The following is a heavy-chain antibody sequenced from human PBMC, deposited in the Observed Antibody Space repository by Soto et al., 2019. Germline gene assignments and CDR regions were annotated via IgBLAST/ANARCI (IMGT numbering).Heavy chain of an antibody. D-gene: IGHD6-6*01. CDR2: ISSSGSTI. CDR1: GFTFSDYY. Sequence: PGGSLRLSCAASGFTFSDYYMSWIRQAPGKGLEWVSYISSSGSTIYYADSVKGRFTISRDNAKNSLYLQMNSLRAEDTAVYYCATSQGYYYYYGMDVWGQGITVTVSS. J-gene: IGHJ6*02. V-gene: IGHV3-11*01. CDR3: ATSQGYYYYYGMDV.